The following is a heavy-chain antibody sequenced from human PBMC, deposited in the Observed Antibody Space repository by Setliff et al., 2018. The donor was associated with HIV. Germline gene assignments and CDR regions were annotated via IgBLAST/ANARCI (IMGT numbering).Heavy chain of an antibody. Sequence: LRLSCAASGFTFDDYGMNWVRQVPGKGLEWVSGIDGNGDIRGYADSVRGRFTISRDTAKTSLYLEMNSLRVEDTALYYCTRDYRTSNWFDPWGHGTLVTVSS. CDR1: GFTFDDYG. CDR2: IDGNGDIR. D-gene: IGHD3-16*02. V-gene: IGHV3-20*04. CDR3: TRDYRTSNWFDP. J-gene: IGHJ5*02.